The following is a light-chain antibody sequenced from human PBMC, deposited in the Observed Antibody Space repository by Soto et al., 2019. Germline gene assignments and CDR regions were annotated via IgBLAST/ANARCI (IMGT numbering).Light chain of an antibody. CDR2: GAS. J-gene: IGKJ5*01. V-gene: IGKV3-11*01. CDR3: QQRMNWPLT. CDR1: QSITSS. Sequence: EIVMTQSPATLSVYPGERATLSCRASQSITSSLAWYQQKPGQAPRLLIYGASNRATGIPARFSGSGSGTDFTLTISSLEPEDFAVYYCQQRMNWPLTFGQGTRLEIK.